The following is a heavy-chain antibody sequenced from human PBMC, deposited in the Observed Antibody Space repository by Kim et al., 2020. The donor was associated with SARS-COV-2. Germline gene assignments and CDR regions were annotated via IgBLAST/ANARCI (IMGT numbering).Heavy chain of an antibody. CDR3: ARLSVRSCSGASCYGV. J-gene: IGHJ6*01. CDR1: GGSITSGGYY. D-gene: IGHD2-15*01. Sequence: SETLSLTCNVSGGSITSGGYYWSWIRQHLGTGLEWIGYIYYSGSTYYNPSLKSRVTISVDTSKNQFSLKMSSVTAADTALYYCARLSVRSCSGASCYGV. CDR2: IYYSGST. V-gene: IGHV4-31*03.